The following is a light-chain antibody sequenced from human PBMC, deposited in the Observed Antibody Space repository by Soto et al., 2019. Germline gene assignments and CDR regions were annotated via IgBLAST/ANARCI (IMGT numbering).Light chain of an antibody. CDR2: EAS. J-gene: IGKJ1*01. CDR3: QQYSSYSAGT. Sequence: DIQMTQSPSTLSASVGDRVTITCRASQSIDSWLAWYQQKPGKTPNLLIYEASSLESGVPSRFSGSGSGTEVTLTISSLQPDDFATYYCQQYSSYSAGTFGQGTKVEIK. V-gene: IGKV1-5*03. CDR1: QSIDSW.